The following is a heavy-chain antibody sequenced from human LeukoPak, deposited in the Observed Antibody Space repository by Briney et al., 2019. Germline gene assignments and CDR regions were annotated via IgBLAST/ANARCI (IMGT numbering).Heavy chain of an antibody. D-gene: IGHD6-13*01. CDR1: GYTFTSYD. CDR2: MNPNSGNT. J-gene: IGHJ6*02. Sequence: ASVKVSCKASGYTFTSYDINWVRQATGQGLEWMGWMNPNSGNTGYAQKFQGRVTMTRNTSISTAYMELSGLRSEDTAVYYCARGGSSWYSQYYYYGMDVWGQGTTVTVSS. V-gene: IGHV1-8*01. CDR3: ARGGSSWYSQYYYYGMDV.